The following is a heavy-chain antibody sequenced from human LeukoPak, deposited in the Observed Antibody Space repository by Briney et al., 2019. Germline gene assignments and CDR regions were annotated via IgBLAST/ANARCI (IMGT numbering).Heavy chain of an antibody. J-gene: IGHJ4*02. D-gene: IGHD2-2*01. CDR3: ARDCSSSTCYFDH. Sequence: SETLSLTCAVSGGSISSGGYSWSWIRQPPGKGLEWIGYIYYSGSTYYNPSLKSRVTISVDTSKNQFSLKLSSVTAADTAVYYCARDCSSSTCYFDHWGQGTLVTVSS. CDR2: IYYSGST. CDR1: GGSISSGGYS. V-gene: IGHV4-30-4*07.